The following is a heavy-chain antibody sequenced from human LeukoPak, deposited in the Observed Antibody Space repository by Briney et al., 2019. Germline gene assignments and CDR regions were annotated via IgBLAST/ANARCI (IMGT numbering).Heavy chain of an antibody. V-gene: IGHV1-69*01. D-gene: IGHD3-3*01. CDR2: IIPIFGTA. Sequence: GASVKVSCKASGGTFSSYAISWVRQAPGQGLEWMGGIIPIFGTANYAQKFQGRVTITADESTSTAYMELSSLRSEDTAVYYCARDRYYDFWSGYYSGWFDPWGQGTLVTVSS. CDR3: ARDRYYDFWSGYYSGWFDP. CDR1: GGTFSSYA. J-gene: IGHJ5*02.